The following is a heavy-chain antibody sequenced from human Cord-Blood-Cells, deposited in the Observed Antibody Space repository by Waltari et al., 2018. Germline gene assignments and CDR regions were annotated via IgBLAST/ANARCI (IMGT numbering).Heavy chain of an antibody. J-gene: IGHJ4*02. D-gene: IGHD2-15*01. CDR1: GGSFSSSY. CDR2: IYTSGST. V-gene: IGHV4-4*07. Sequence: QVQLQESGPGLVKPSETLSPTCTASGGSFSSSYLSWPRQPAGKGLGWIGRIYTSGSTNYNPSLKSRVTMSVDTSKNHFSLKLSSVTAADTAVYYCARVHCSGGSCYSMFDYWGQGTLVTVSS. CDR3: ARVHCSGGSCYSMFDY.